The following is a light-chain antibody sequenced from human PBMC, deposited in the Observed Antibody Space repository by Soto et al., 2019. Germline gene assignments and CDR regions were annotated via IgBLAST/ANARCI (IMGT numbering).Light chain of an antibody. CDR3: QQSYSNTLT. CDR2: DAS. J-gene: IGKJ5*01. Sequence: DIQMTQSPSTLSASVGDTVTVTCGASQSVSGWLAWYQQKPGEAPKLLIYDASSLQSGVPSRFSGSGYGTDLTLTISSMQPEDFETYYCQQSYSNTLTFGQGTRLEIK. CDR1: QSVSGW. V-gene: IGKV1-39*01.